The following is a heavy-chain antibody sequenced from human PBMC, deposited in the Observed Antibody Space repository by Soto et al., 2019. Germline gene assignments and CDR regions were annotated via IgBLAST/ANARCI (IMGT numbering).Heavy chain of an antibody. CDR3: ARGLLLWFGELSRRGGYYYYMDV. J-gene: IGHJ6*03. Sequence: QVQLQQWGAGLLKPSETLSLTCAVYGGSFSGYQWSWIRQTPGKGLEWIGEINDSGNINYNPSLKSRVTSLIDTPKKQISLKLSSVTAADTAVYYCARGLLLWFGELSRRGGYYYYMDVWGKGTTVTVSS. CDR1: GGSFSGYQ. D-gene: IGHD3-10*01. V-gene: IGHV4-34*01. CDR2: INDSGNI.